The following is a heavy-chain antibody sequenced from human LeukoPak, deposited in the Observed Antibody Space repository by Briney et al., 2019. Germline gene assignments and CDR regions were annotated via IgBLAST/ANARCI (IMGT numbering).Heavy chain of an antibody. CDR3: AKDYRGYMDV. CDR2: ISSSGSTI. Sequence: PGGSLRLSCAASGFTFSDYYMSWIRQAPGKGLEWVSYISSSGSTIYSADSVKGRFTISRDNSKNTLYLQMNSLRAEDTAVYYCAKDYRGYMDVWGKGTTVTVSS. V-gene: IGHV3-11*04. J-gene: IGHJ6*03. CDR1: GFTFSDYY.